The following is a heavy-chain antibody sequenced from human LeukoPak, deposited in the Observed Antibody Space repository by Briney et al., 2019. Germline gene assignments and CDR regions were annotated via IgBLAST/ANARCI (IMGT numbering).Heavy chain of an antibody. CDR1: GYTFTGYY. D-gene: IGHD3-22*01. Sequence: ASVKVSCKASGYTFTGYYMHWVRQAPGQGLEWMGWINPNSGGTNYAQKVQGRVTMTRDTSISTAYMELSRLRSEDTAVYYCARDGGLLRTLNWFDPWGQGTLVTVSS. CDR3: ARDGGLLRTLNWFDP. V-gene: IGHV1-2*02. CDR2: INPNSGGT. J-gene: IGHJ5*02.